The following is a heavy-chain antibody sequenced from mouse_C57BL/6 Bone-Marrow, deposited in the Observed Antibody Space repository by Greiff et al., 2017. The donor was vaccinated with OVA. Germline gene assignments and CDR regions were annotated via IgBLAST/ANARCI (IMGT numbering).Heavy chain of an antibody. CDR2: VYPGDGDT. J-gene: IGHJ2*01. Sequence: VQLQQSGPELVKPGASVKISCKASGYAFSSSWMNWVKQRPGKGLEWIGRVYPGDGDTNYNGKFKGKATLTADKSSSTAYMQLSSLTSEDSAVYFCARRGGRVFDYWGQGTTLTVSS. D-gene: IGHD3-3*01. CDR3: ARRGGRVFDY. V-gene: IGHV1-82*01. CDR1: GYAFSSSW.